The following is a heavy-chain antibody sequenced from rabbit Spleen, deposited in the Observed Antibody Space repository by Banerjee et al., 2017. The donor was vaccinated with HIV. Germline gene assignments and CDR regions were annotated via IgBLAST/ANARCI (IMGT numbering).Heavy chain of an antibody. J-gene: IGHJ2*01. V-gene: IGHV1S47*01. CDR3: ARGYVDYIAYGGFDP. CDR1: GFDFSSNA. CDR2: IDPVFGTT. Sequence: QQQLVESGGGLVKPGASLTLTCKASGFDFSSNAICWVRQAPGKGLEWIGYIDPVFGTTYYATWVSGRFTISSHNAQNTLYLQLNSLTAADTATYFCARGYVDYIAYGGFDPWGPGTLVTVS. D-gene: IGHD2-1*01.